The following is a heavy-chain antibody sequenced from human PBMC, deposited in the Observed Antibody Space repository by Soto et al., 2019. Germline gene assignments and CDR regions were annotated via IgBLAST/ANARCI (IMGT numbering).Heavy chain of an antibody. CDR3: AKGGYYYDSSGYYPIYYYYGMDV. J-gene: IGHJ6*02. CDR2: ISYDGSNK. CDR1: GFTFSSYG. D-gene: IGHD3-22*01. V-gene: IGHV3-30*18. Sequence: GGSLRLSCAASGFTFSSYGMHWVRQAPGKGLGWVAVISYDGSNKYYADSVKGRFTISRDNPKNTLYLQMNSLRAEDTAVYYCAKGGYYYDSSGYYPIYYYYGMDVWGQGTTVTVSS.